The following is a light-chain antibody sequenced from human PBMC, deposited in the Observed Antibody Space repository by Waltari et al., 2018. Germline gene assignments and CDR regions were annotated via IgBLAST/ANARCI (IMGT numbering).Light chain of an antibody. CDR2: DVS. Sequence: WYQQHPDKAPKLMIYDVSKRPSGVPDRFSGSKSGNTASLTISGLQAEDEADYYCCSYAGSYTWVFGGGTKLTVL. J-gene: IGLJ3*02. CDR3: CSYAGSYTWV. V-gene: IGLV2-11*01.